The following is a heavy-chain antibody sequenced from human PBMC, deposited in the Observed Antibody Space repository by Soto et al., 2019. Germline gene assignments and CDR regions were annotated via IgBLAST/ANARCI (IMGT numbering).Heavy chain of an antibody. Sequence: PSEPLSLTCTVSGGSINTFYWSWVRQPAGKGLEWIGRIFSSGSTGFNPSLESRVAMSVDTSKNHFSLNLSSVTAADMAVYYCAREGSYSAYNFAHGIQLWSFDFWGQGALVTVS. D-gene: IGHD5-12*01. CDR1: GGSINTFY. CDR3: AREGSYSAYNFAHGIQLWSFDF. J-gene: IGHJ4*02. V-gene: IGHV4-4*07. CDR2: IFSSGST.